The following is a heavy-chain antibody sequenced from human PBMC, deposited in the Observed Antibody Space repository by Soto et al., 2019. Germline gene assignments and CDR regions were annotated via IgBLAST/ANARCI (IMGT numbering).Heavy chain of an antibody. V-gene: IGHV3-30-3*01. J-gene: IGHJ6*02. CDR1: GFTFSSYA. Sequence: GGSLRLSCAASGFTFSSYAMHWVRQAPGKGLEWVAVISYDGSNKYYADSVKGRFTISRDNSKNTLYLQMNSLRAEDTAVYYCARERVLNRFGVVTIYYGMDVWGQGTTVTVSS. CDR3: ARERVLNRFGVVTIYYGMDV. D-gene: IGHD3-3*01. CDR2: ISYDGSNK.